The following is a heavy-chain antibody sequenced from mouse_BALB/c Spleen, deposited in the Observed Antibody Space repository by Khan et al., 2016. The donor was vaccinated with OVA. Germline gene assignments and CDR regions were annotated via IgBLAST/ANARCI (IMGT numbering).Heavy chain of an antibody. V-gene: IGHV1-81*01. J-gene: IGHJ3*01. D-gene: IGHD1-1*02. Sequence: QVQLQQSGPELVKPGASVKMSCKASGYTFTDYVINWVKQRSGQGLEWIGEIYPGSGNSYYSEKFKGKATLTADNSSSTAYMQLSSLTSEDSAVYFCAKNYASWFAYWGQGTLVTVSA. CDR2: IYPGSGNS. CDR3: AKNYASWFAY. CDR1: GYTFTDYV.